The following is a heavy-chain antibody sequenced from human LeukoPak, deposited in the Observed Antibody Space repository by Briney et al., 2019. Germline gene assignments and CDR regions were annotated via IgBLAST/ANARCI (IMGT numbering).Heavy chain of an antibody. D-gene: IGHD3-22*01. Sequence: ASVKVSCKASGYTFTNYYIHWVRQAPGQGLEWMGIINPSGGSTSYAQKFQGRVTMTTDTSTSTAYMELRSLRSDDTAVYYCARHWSAEKYYYDSSGYYNWGQGTLVTVSS. CDR1: GYTFTNYY. V-gene: IGHV1-46*01. J-gene: IGHJ4*02. CDR2: INPSGGST. CDR3: ARHWSAEKYYYDSSGYYN.